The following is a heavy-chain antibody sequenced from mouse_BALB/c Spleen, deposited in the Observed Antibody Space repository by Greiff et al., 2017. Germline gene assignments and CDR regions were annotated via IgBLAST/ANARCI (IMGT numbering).Heavy chain of an antibody. D-gene: IGHD1-1*01. J-gene: IGHJ2*01. CDR2: IDTSDSYT. CDR3: ARRDYYDY. V-gene: IGHV1-69*01. Sequence: QVHVKQSGAELVMPGASVKMSCKASGYTFTDYWMHWVKQRPGQALEWIGAIDTSDSYTSYNQKFKGKATLTVDESSSTAYMQLSSLTSEDSAVYYCARRDYYDYWGQGTTLTVSS. CDR1: GYTFTDYW.